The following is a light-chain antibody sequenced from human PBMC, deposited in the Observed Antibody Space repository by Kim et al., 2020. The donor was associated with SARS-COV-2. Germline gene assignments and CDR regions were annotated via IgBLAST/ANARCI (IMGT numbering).Light chain of an antibody. V-gene: IGKV3-20*01. CDR1: QSVSSY. J-gene: IGKJ3*01. Sequence: EIVLAQSPGTLSLSPGERATLSCRAGQSVSSYLAWYQQKPGQAPRLLINGASTRATGIPDRFSGSGSGTDFTLTISSLEPEDFAVYYCQHYGTSPLTFGPGTKVDIK. CDR2: GAS. CDR3: QHYGTSPLT.